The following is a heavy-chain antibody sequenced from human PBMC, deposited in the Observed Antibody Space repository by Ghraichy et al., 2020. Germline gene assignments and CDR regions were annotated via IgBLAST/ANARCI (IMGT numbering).Heavy chain of an antibody. D-gene: IGHD2-15*01. J-gene: IGHJ3*02. V-gene: IGHV4-61*01. CDR1: GGSVSSGSYY. CDR3: AREITHCSGGSCSTHAFDI. Sequence: ETLSLTCTVSGGSVSSGSYYWSWIRQPPGKGLEWIGYIYYSGSTNYNPSLKSRVTISVDTSKNQFSLKLSSVTAADTAVYYCAREITHCSGGSCSTHAFDIWGQGTMVTVSS. CDR2: IYYSGST.